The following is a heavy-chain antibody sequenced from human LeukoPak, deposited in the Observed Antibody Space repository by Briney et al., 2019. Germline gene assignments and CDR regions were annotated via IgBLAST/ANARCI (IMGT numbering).Heavy chain of an antibody. J-gene: IGHJ3*02. V-gene: IGHV3-23*01. CDR2: ISGSGGST. CDR3: ARDLLYYYDSSGYYPGRSDAFDI. D-gene: IGHD3-22*01. CDR1: GFTFSSYA. Sequence: GGSLRLSCAASGFTFSSYAMSWVRQAPGKGLEWVSAISGSGGSTYYADSVKGRFTIPRDNSKNSLYLQMNSLRAEDTAVYYCARDLLYYYDSSGYYPGRSDAFDIWGQGTMVTVSS.